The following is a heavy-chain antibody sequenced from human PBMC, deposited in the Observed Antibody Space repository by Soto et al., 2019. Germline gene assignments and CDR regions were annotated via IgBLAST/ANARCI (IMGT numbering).Heavy chain of an antibody. V-gene: IGHV4-34*01. J-gene: IGHJ4*02. D-gene: IGHD2-15*01. Sequence: SETLSLTCAVYGGSFSGYYWSWIRQPPGKGLEWIGEINHSGSTNYNRSLKSRVTISVDTSKNQFSLKLSSVTAADTAVYYCARGRYCSGGSCHKTNDYWGQGTLVTVSS. CDR2: INHSGST. CDR1: GGSFSGYY. CDR3: ARGRYCSGGSCHKTNDY.